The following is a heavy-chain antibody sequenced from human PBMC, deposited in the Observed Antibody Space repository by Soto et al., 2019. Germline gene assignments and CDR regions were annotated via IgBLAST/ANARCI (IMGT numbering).Heavy chain of an antibody. V-gene: IGHV1-18*01. J-gene: IGHJ5*02. CDR1: GYTFTRSG. CDR2: ISSYNGDT. CDR3: ARQDWNYNWFDP. D-gene: IGHD1-7*01. Sequence: ASVKVSCKASGYTFTRSGISWLRQAPGQGPEWMGWISSYNGDTNYAQTFQGRVTMTTDTSTSTAYMEVRSLRSDDTAVYYCARQDWNYNWFDPWGQGTLVTVSS.